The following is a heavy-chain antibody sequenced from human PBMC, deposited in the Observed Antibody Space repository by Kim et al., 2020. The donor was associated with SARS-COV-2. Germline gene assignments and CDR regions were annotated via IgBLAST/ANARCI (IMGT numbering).Heavy chain of an antibody. Sequence: ASGKVSCKASGYTFTSYAMHWVRQAPGQRLEWRGWINAGNGNTKYSQKFQGRVTITRDTSASTAYMELSSLRSEDTAVYYCARVAVAGTHYYYGMDVWGQGTTVTVSS. D-gene: IGHD6-19*01. CDR2: INAGNGNT. J-gene: IGHJ6*02. CDR3: ARVAVAGTHYYYGMDV. V-gene: IGHV1-3*01. CDR1: GYTFTSYA.